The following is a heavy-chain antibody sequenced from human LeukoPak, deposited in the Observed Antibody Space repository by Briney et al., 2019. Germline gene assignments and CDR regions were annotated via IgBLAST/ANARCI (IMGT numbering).Heavy chain of an antibody. V-gene: IGHV1-18*01. J-gene: IGHJ6*02. CDR1: GYTFTSYG. CDR2: ISAYNGNT. CDR3: ARDPGMVTTPYYYGMDV. D-gene: IGHD4-23*01. Sequence: ASVKVSCKASGYTFTSYGIRWVRQAPGQGLEWMGWISAYNGNTNYAQKLQGRVTMTTDTSTSTAYMELRSLRSDDTAVYYCARDPGMVTTPYYYGMDVWGQGTTVTVSS.